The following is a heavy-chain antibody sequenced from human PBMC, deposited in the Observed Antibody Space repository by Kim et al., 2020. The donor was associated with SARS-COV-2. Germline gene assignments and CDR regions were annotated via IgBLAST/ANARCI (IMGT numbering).Heavy chain of an antibody. Sequence: GGSLRLSCSASGFTFSSYAMHWVRQAPGKGLECVSAISSNGGSTYYADSVKGRFTISRDNSKNTRYLQMSSLRAEDTAVYYCVKDLSVGYSSGWLDYWGQGTLVTVSS. D-gene: IGHD6-19*01. CDR3: VKDLSVGYSSGWLDY. CDR1: GFTFSSYA. J-gene: IGHJ4*02. V-gene: IGHV3-64D*09. CDR2: ISSNGGST.